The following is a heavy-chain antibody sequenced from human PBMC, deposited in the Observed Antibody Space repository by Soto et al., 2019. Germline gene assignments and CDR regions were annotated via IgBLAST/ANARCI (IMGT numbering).Heavy chain of an antibody. CDR1: GGSFSGYY. V-gene: IGHV4-34*01. CDR2: INHSGST. CDR3: AAARSTGIAAAGTYLDY. Sequence: SETLSLTCAVYGGSFSGYYWSWIRQPPGKGLEWIGEINHSGSTNYNPSLKSRVAISVDTSKNQFSLKLSSVTAADTAVYYCAAARSTGIAAAGTYLDYWGQGTLVTVSS. J-gene: IGHJ4*02. D-gene: IGHD6-13*01.